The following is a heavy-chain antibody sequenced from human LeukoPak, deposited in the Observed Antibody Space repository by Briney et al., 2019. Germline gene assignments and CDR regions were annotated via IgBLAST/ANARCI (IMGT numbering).Heavy chain of an antibody. D-gene: IGHD1-26*01. CDR1: GCTFTSYI. Sequence: GASVKVSCKASGCTFTSYILNWVRQAPGQGLEGMGWINTNTGNPNYAHGFTGRFVFSLETSVSTAYLQISSLKAEDTALYYCARASTPKVGATIYYFDYWGQGTLVTVSS. CDR2: INTNTGNP. J-gene: IGHJ4*02. V-gene: IGHV7-4-1*02. CDR3: ARASTPKVGATIYYFDY.